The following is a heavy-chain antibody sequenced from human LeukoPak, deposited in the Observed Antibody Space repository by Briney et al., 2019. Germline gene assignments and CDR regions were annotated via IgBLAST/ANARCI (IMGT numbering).Heavy chain of an antibody. CDR3: AREGKRQRAREAFEI. Sequence: RGSLRLSCAASGFTFSDYWMSWVRQAPGKGLELVADINQDGSDKHFADSLKGRFTVSRDNAKSSLYLQLNSLRAEDAAVYCCAREGKRQRAREAFEIWVKGQWSPSLQ. CDR2: INQDGSDK. CDR1: GFTFSDYW. V-gene: IGHV3-7*01. J-gene: IGHJ3*02. D-gene: IGHD1-26*01.